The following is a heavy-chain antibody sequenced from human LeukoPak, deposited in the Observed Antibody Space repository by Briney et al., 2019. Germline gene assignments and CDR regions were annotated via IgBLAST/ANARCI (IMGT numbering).Heavy chain of an antibody. CDR1: GFTFSSYS. CDR2: ISSSSSTI. V-gene: IGHV3-48*02. CDR3: AGESTAFYYDFWSGYYFSY. D-gene: IGHD3-3*01. Sequence: PGGSLRLSCAASGFTFSSYSMNWVRQAPGKGLEWVSYISSSSSTIYYADSVKGRFTISRDNAKNSLCLQMNSLRDEDTAVYYCAGESTAFYYDFWSGYYFSYWGQGTLVTVSS. J-gene: IGHJ4*02.